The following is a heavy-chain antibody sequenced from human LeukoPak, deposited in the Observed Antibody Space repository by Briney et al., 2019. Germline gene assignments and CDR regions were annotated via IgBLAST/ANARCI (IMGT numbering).Heavy chain of an antibody. Sequence: SETLSLTCTVSGGSISTYYWTWIRESPGKGLEWIGYINYSGSTNHNPSFNSRVTISVDTSKNQFSLKLSSVTAADTAVYYCARRSIGPGWFDPWGQGTLVTVSS. J-gene: IGHJ5*02. V-gene: IGHV4-59*08. CDR1: GGSISTYY. CDR3: ARRSIGPGWFDP. CDR2: INYSGST.